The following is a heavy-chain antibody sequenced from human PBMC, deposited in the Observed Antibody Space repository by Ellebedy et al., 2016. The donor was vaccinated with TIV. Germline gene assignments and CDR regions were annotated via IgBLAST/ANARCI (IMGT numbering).Heavy chain of an antibody. CDR3: ARLVAVTGTTDYFDY. J-gene: IGHJ4*02. D-gene: IGHD1-7*01. V-gene: IGHV4-59*08. CDR1: GGSISGYY. Sequence: SETLSLTCTVSGGSISGYYWSWIRQPPGKGLEWIGYIYYSGSTNYNPSLKSRVTISLDTSKNQFSLTLSSVSAADTAVYYCARLVAVTGTTDYFDYWGQGILVTVSS. CDR2: IYYSGST.